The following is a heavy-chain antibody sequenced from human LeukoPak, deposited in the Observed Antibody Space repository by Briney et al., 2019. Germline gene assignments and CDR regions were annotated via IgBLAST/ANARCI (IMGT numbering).Heavy chain of an antibody. V-gene: IGHV4-39*02. CDR3: ARDYLGAGTVAATSGY. Sequence: SETLSLTCTVSGGSISSSTYYWGWIRQPPGKGLEWIGSIYYSGSTYYSPSLKSRVTISVDTSKNQFSLKLSSVTAAGTAVYYCARDYLGAGTVAATSGYWGQGTLVTVSS. CDR2: IYYSGST. CDR1: GGSISSSTYY. D-gene: IGHD1-26*01. J-gene: IGHJ4*02.